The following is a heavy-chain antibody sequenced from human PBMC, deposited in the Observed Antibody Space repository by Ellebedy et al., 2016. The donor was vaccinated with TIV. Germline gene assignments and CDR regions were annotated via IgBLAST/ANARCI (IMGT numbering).Heavy chain of an antibody. V-gene: IGHV3-30-3*01. CDR2: ISFDGINT. CDR3: ARVGYSGPYDY. D-gene: IGHD1-26*01. J-gene: IGHJ4*02. Sequence: GESLKISXAASGFTFRSYAMHWVRQAPGKGLEWVAVISFDGINTNYADSVKGRLTISRDNSKNTLYLQMNSLRVEDTAVYYCARVGYSGPYDYWGQGTLVTVSS. CDR1: GFTFRSYA.